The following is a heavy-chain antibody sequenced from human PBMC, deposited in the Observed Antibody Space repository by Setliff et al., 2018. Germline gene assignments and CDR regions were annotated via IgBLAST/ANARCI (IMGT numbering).Heavy chain of an antibody. CDR1: GGSFSDYY. CDR3: AKGGVAGLDS. V-gene: IGHV4-34*01. CDR2: INHSGST. J-gene: IGHJ4*02. D-gene: IGHD6-19*01. Sequence: ASETLSLTCGASGGSFSDYYWTWIRQTPGKGLEWIGEINHSGSTKCNPSLKSRVTISVDTSKNQFSLKVTSLTAADTAVYYCAKGGVAGLDSWGQGTLVTVSS.